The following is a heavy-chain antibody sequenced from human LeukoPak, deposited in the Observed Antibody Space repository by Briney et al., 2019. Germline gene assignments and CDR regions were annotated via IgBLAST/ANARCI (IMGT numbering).Heavy chain of an antibody. J-gene: IGHJ4*02. V-gene: IGHV3-74*01. Sequence: GGSLTLSCPASGLTFSNYWMNWVGQAAGKELTWVSRMSGDGSSTNYADSVKGRFTISRDNAKNTLYLQMNSLRVEDTALYYCARSFSNTVRGVGDSWGQGTLVTVSS. CDR2: MSGDGSST. D-gene: IGHD3-10*01. CDR3: ARSFSNTVRGVGDS. CDR1: GLTFSNYW.